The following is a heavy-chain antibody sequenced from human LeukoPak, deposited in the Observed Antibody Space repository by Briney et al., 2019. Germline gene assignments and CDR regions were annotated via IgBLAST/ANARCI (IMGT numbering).Heavy chain of an antibody. Sequence: GGSLRLSCAASGFTFSSYWMSWVRQAPGKGLEWVANIKQDGSEKYYVDSVKGRFTISRDNAKNSLYLQMNSLRAEDTAVYYCARDDWNAVYYYYYGMDVWGKGNTVTVSS. CDR2: IKQDGSEK. CDR3: ARDDWNAVYYYYYGMDV. V-gene: IGHV3-7*03. D-gene: IGHD1-1*01. CDR1: GFTFSSYW. J-gene: IGHJ6*04.